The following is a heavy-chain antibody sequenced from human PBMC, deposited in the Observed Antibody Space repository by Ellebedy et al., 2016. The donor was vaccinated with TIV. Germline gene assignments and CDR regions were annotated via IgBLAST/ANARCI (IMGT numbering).Heavy chain of an antibody. D-gene: IGHD6-6*01. CDR3: ARDKLGSSSSWGRYMDV. V-gene: IGHV3-11*01. CDR2: ISSSGSTI. J-gene: IGHJ6*03. Sequence: LSLTXTVSGGSISDYSWSWIRQAPGKGLEWVSYISSSGSTIYYADSVKGRFTISRDNAKNSLYLQMNSLRAEDTAVYYCARDKLGSSSSWGRYMDVWGKGTTVTVSS. CDR1: GGSISDYS.